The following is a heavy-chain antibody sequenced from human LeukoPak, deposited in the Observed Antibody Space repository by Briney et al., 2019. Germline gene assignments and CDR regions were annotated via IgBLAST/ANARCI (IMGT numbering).Heavy chain of an antibody. CDR1: GFTFSSYA. CDR3: ARDAQDIVVVPAAIIYYYYYMDV. V-gene: IGHV3-30*04. D-gene: IGHD2-2*01. CDR2: ISYERSNK. Sequence: GGSLRLSCAAPGFTFSSYAMHWVRQAPGKGQECEAVISYERSNKYYADYVKGRFTISRDNSKNTLYLQMNSLRAEDTAVYYCARDAQDIVVVPAAIIYYYYYMDVWGKGTTVTVSS. J-gene: IGHJ6*03.